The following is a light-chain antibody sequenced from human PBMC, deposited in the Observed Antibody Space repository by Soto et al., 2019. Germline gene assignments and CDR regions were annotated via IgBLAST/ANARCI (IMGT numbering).Light chain of an antibody. CDR2: DAS. CDR1: QSVSSY. Sequence: EIVLTQSPATLSLSPGERAXXXXXASQSVSSYLVWYQQKPGQAPRLLISDASNRATGIPARFSGSGSGTDFTLTISSLEPEDFAVYYCQQRSNWPLTFGGGTKVDI. CDR3: QQRSNWPLT. J-gene: IGKJ4*01. V-gene: IGKV3-11*01.